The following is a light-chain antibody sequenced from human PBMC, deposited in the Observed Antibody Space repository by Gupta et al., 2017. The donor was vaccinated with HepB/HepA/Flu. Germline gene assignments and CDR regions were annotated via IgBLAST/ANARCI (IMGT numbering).Light chain of an antibody. CDR3: QVWDSDTDHCV. CDR1: NIGSRS. CDR2: DDT. V-gene: IGLV3-21*02. J-gene: IGLJ1*01. Sequence: SYVLTQPTSVSGAPGETATITCGENNIGSRSVNWYQQKPGQAPVLVVYDDTERPSGIPERFSGSDSGNTATLTISRVEAGDEADYYCQVWDSDTDHCVFGTGTKVSVL.